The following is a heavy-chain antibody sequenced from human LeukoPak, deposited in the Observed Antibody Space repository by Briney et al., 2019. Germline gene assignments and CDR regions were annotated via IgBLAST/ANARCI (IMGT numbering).Heavy chain of an antibody. CDR3: AKGSIAVAAPRVYYFDY. CDR1: GFIFSNYG. V-gene: IGHV3-23*01. Sequence: GGSLRLSCAASGFIFSNYGMSWVRQAPGKGLEWVSAISGSGGSTYYADSVKGRFTISRDNSKNTLYLQMNSLRAEDTAVYYCAKGSIAVAAPRVYYFDYWGQGTLVTVSS. CDR2: ISGSGGST. D-gene: IGHD6-19*01. J-gene: IGHJ4*02.